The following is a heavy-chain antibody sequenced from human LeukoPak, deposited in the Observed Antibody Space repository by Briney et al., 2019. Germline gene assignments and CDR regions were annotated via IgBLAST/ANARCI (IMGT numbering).Heavy chain of an antibody. CDR1: GFTFSSYW. V-gene: IGHV3-7*01. D-gene: IGHD1-26*01. Sequence: PGGSLRLSCAAFGFTFSSYWMSWVRQAPGKGLEWVANIKQDGSEKYYVDSVKGRFTISRDNAKNSLYLQMNSLRAEDTAVYYCARRRYSRSSQHFDYWGQGTLVTVSS. J-gene: IGHJ4*02. CDR2: IKQDGSEK. CDR3: ARRRYSRSSQHFDY.